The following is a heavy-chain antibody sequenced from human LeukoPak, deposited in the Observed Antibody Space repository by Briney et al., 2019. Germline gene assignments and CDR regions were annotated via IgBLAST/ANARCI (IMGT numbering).Heavy chain of an antibody. J-gene: IGHJ4*02. Sequence: GGSLRLSCAASGFTFSSYGMHWVRQAPGKGLEWVAFIRYDGSNKYYADSVKGRFTISRDNSKNSLYLQMNSLRAEDTAVYYCARDPGYNYGFDYWGQGTLVTVSS. D-gene: IGHD5-18*01. CDR2: IRYDGSNK. CDR3: ARDPGYNYGFDY. CDR1: GFTFSSYG. V-gene: IGHV3-30*02.